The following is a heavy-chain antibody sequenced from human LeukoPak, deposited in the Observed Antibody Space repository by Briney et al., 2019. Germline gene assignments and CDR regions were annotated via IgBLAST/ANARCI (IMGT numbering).Heavy chain of an antibody. CDR1: GFTVSSNY. CDR3: TRLLYYYDSTIYQRYFDY. CDR2: IYSGGNT. V-gene: IGHV3-53*01. D-gene: IGHD3-22*01. J-gene: IGHJ4*02. Sequence: GGSLRLSCAASGFTVSSNYMSWVRQAPGKGLEWVSVIYSGGNTYYADSVKGRFTISRDNSQNTLYLQMNSLRPEDTAVYYCTRLLYYYDSTIYQRYFDYWGQGTLVTVSS.